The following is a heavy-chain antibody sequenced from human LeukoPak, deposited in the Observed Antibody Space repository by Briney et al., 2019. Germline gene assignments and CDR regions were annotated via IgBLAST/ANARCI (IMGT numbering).Heavy chain of an antibody. J-gene: IGHJ4*02. CDR3: ARDQWFVDY. V-gene: IGHV3-7*01. CDR2: IKQDGSEK. Sequence: GRSLRLSCAASGFIFSSFGMHWVRQAPGKGLEWVANIKQDGSEKYYVDSVKGRFTISRDNAKNSLYLQMNSLRAEDTAVYYCARDQWFVDYWGQGTLVTVSS. CDR1: GFIFSSFG. D-gene: IGHD3-10*01.